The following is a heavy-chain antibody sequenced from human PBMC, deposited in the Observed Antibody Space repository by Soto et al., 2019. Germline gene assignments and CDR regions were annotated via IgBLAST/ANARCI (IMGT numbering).Heavy chain of an antibody. J-gene: IGHJ4*02. CDR1: RYTFTSYY. CDR3: ARDRSGENWNDGILDY. Sequence: QVQLVQSGAEVKKPGASVKVSCKASRYTFTSYYMHWVRQAPGQGLEWMGIINPSGGSTSYAQKVQGRVTMTRDTSTSTVYMELSSLRSEDTAVYYCARDRSGENWNDGILDYWGQGTLVTVSS. CDR2: INPSGGST. D-gene: IGHD1-1*01. V-gene: IGHV1-46*03.